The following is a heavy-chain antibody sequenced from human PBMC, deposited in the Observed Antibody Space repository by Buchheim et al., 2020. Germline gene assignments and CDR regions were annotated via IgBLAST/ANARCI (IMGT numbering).Heavy chain of an antibody. J-gene: IGHJ6*02. CDR3: AKDTLVRWGYSSSWIYYYYGMDV. CDR1: GFTFSSYG. V-gene: IGHV3-30*18. D-gene: IGHD6-13*01. CDR2: ISYDGSNK. Sequence: QVQLVESGGGVVQPGRSLRLSCAASGFTFSSYGMHWVRQAPGKGLEWVAVISYDGSNKYYADSVKGRFTISRDNSKNSLYLQMNSRRAEDTAVYYCAKDTLVRWGYSSSWIYYYYGMDVWGQGTT.